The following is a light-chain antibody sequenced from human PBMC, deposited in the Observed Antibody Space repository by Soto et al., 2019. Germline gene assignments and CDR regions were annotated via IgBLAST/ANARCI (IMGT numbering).Light chain of an antibody. V-gene: IGKV1-5*03. J-gene: IGKJ1*01. CDR3: QQYNSYSWT. CDR2: RAS. CDR1: QSFSSC. Sequence: DIQMTQSPSTLPAFVGDEVTIISRPGQSFSSCLAWYQQKPGKAPKLLIYRASSLESGVPSRFSGSGSGTEFILTISSLQPDDFATYYCQQYNSYSWTFGQGTKVEIK.